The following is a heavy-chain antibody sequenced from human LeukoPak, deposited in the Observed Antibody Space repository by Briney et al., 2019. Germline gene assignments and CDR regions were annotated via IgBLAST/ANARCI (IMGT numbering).Heavy chain of an antibody. CDR1: GFTFSSYG. CDR2: IWYDGSNK. CDR3: ARDPHIAVAGTWLYYYYYGMDV. Sequence: GGSLRLSCAASGFTFSSYGMHWVRQAPGKGLEWVAVIWYDGSNKYYADSVKGRFTISRDNSKNTLYLQMNSLRAEDTAVYYCARDPHIAVAGTWLYYYYYGMDVWGQGTTVTVSS. D-gene: IGHD6-19*01. V-gene: IGHV3-33*01. J-gene: IGHJ6*02.